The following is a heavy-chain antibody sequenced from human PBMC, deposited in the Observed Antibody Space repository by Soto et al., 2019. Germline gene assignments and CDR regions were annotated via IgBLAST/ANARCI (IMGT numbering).Heavy chain of an antibody. CDR3: ARGDYYGSGSPYYYYGMDL. Sequence: QVQLVQSGAEVKKPGSSVKVSCKASGGTFSSYAISWVRQAPGQGREWMGGIIPSFGTANYAQKFQGRVTITADESTSTAYMELSSLSSEDTAVYYCARGDYYGSGSPYYYYGMDLWGPGTTVTVSS. D-gene: IGHD3-10*01. CDR2: IIPSFGTA. CDR1: GGTFSSYA. J-gene: IGHJ6*02. V-gene: IGHV1-69*01.